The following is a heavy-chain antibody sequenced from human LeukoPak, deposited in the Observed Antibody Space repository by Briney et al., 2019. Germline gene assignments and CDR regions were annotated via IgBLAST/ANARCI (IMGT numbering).Heavy chain of an antibody. CDR3: ARDRAVAVYFDY. CDR2: INAGNGNT. Sequence: ASVKVSCKASGYTFTSYAVHWVRQAPGQRLEWMGWINAGNGNTKYSQKFQGRVTITRDTSASTAYMELSSLRSEDTAVYYCARDRAVAVYFDYWGQGTLVTVSS. D-gene: IGHD6-19*01. CDR1: GYTFTSYA. J-gene: IGHJ4*02. V-gene: IGHV1-3*01.